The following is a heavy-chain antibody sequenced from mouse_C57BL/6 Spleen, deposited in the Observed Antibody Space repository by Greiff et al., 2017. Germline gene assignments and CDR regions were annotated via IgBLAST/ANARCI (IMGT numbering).Heavy chain of an antibody. J-gene: IGHJ4*01. CDR3: ARTDGSSFYYAMDY. CDR1: GYTFTSYW. V-gene: IGHV1-61*01. CDR2: IYTSDSET. D-gene: IGHD1-1*01. Sequence: QVQLQQPGAELVRPGSSVKLSCKASGYTFTSYWMDWVKQRPGQGLEWIGNIYTSDSETHYNQKFKDKATLTVDKSSSTAYMQLSSLTSEDSAVYYCARTDGSSFYYAMDYWGQGTSVTVSS.